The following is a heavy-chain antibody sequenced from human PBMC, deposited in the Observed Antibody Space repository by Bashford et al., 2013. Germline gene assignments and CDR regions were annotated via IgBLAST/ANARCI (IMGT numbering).Heavy chain of an antibody. D-gene: IGHD1-26*01. CDR1: GYTFTGYY. V-gene: IGHV1-2*02. CDR2: INPNSGGT. J-gene: IGHJ4*02. CDR3: AREREDQVGADHFDY. Sequence: ASVKVSCKASGYTFTGYYMHWVRQAPGQGLEWMGWINPNSGGTNYAQKFQGRVTMTRDTSISTAYMELSRLRSDDTAVYYCAREREDQVGADHFDYWGQGTLVTVSS.